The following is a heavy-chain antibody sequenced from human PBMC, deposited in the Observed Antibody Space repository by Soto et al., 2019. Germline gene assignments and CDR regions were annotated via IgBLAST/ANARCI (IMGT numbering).Heavy chain of an antibody. D-gene: IGHD3-22*01. CDR3: AKDAALYDSSGFDI. V-gene: IGHV3-23*01. Sequence: PGGSLRRSCASSGFTFGSYAMIWVRHAPGKGLEWVSAISGSCGSTYYADCVKGRFTISRDNSKNTLYLQMNSLRAEDTAVYYCAKDAALYDSSGFDIWGQGTMVTVSS. CDR1: GFTFGSYA. CDR2: ISGSCGST. J-gene: IGHJ3*02.